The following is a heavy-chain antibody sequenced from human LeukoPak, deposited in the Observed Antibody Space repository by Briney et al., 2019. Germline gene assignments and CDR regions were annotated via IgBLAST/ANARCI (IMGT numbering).Heavy chain of an antibody. Sequence: SETLSLTCTVSGGSIGSYYWSWTRQPPGKGLEWIGYIYYSGSTNYNPSLKSRVTISVDTSKNQFSLKLSSVTAADTAVYYCARDNKNALAGFDYWGQGTLVTVSS. CDR3: ARDNKNALAGFDY. J-gene: IGHJ4*02. V-gene: IGHV4-59*01. CDR1: GGSIGSYY. CDR2: IYYSGST. D-gene: IGHD6-19*01.